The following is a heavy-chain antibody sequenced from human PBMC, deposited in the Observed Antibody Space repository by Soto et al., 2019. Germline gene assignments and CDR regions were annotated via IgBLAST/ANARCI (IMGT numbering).Heavy chain of an antibody. V-gene: IGHV1-2*02. CDR1: GGTFSSYA. J-gene: IGHJ4*02. Sequence: QVQLVQSGAEVKKPGSSVKVSCKASGGTFSSYAISWVRQAPGQGLEWMGGINPNSGGTNYAQKFQGRVTMTRDTSISTAYMELSRLRSDDTAVYYCASGIAVAGTYWGQGTLVTVSS. D-gene: IGHD6-19*01. CDR3: ASGIAVAGTY. CDR2: INPNSGGT.